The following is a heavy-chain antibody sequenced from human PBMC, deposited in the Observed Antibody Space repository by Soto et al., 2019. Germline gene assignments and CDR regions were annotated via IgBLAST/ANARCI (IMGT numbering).Heavy chain of an antibody. J-gene: IGHJ6*02. V-gene: IGHV3-23*01. CDR2: VTANGGST. Sequence: GGSLRLSCAATGFTFSVYAMTWVRQAPWKWLEWVSAVTANGGSTYSADSVKGRFTISRDNSKNTLFLQMNSLRAEDTAVYYCASLGVGDWANYYYYYGMDVWGQGITVTVSS. CDR1: GFTFSVYA. CDR3: ASLGVGDWANYYYYYGMDV. D-gene: IGHD2-21*02.